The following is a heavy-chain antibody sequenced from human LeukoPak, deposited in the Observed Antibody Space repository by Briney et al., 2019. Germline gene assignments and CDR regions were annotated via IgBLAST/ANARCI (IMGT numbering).Heavy chain of an antibody. J-gene: IGHJ5*02. CDR3: ARDLGYCSGGSCTFRFDP. CDR1: GYTFSSYG. CDR2: ISTYNGNTNYGNT. D-gene: IGHD2-15*01. Sequence: ALVKVSCKASGYTFSSYGISWVRQAPGQGLEWMGWISTYNGNTNYGNTNYAQKLQGRVTLTTDTSTSTVYMELRSLRSDDTAVYYCARDLGYCSGGSCTFRFDPWGQGTLVTVSS. V-gene: IGHV1-18*04.